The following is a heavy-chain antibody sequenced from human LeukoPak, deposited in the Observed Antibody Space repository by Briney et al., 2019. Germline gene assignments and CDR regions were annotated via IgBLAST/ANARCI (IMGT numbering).Heavy chain of an antibody. Sequence: GGSLRLSCAASGFKFSFYSMNWVRQAPGKGLEWNSYIYSTGSTIYYADSVKGRFTISRDNAKNALYLQMNNLRAEDTAVYYCASQKGTVTNGYYYLDVWGKGTTVTVSS. CDR3: ASQKGTVTNGYYYLDV. D-gene: IGHD4-11*01. CDR1: GFKFSFYS. V-gene: IGHV3-48*01. CDR2: IYSTGSTI. J-gene: IGHJ6*03.